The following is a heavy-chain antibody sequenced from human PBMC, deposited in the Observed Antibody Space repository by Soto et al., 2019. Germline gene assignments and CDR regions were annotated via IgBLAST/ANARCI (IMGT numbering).Heavy chain of an antibody. J-gene: IGHJ4*02. V-gene: IGHV3-74*01. CDR1: GFTFSSYW. Sequence: GVSLRLSCAASGFTFSSYWMHWVRQAPGKGLVWVSRINSDGSSTSYADSVKGRFTISRDNAKNTLYVQMNSLRAEDTAVYYCARDRYYYDSSDYFTRAYWGQGTLVTVSS. CDR2: INSDGSST. CDR3: ARDRYYYDSSDYFTRAY. D-gene: IGHD3-22*01.